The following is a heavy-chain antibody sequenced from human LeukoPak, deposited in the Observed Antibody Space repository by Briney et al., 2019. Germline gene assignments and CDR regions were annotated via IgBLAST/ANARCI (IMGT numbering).Heavy chain of an antibody. Sequence: GGSLRLSCAASGFTFSSYGMHWVRQAPGKGLEWVAVISYDGSNKYYADSVKGRFTISRDNSKNTLYLQMNSLRAEDTAVYYCAKDKIVVVVAANPDYWGQGTLVTVSS. CDR1: GFTFSSYG. D-gene: IGHD2-15*01. CDR2: ISYDGSNK. V-gene: IGHV3-30*18. CDR3: AKDKIVVVVAANPDY. J-gene: IGHJ4*02.